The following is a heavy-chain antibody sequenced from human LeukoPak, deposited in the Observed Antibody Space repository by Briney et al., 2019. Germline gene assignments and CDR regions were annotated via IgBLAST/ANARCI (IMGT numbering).Heavy chain of an antibody. CDR3: ARAFYPGYYSYMAV. CDR1: GGSISSSSYY. J-gene: IGHJ6*03. Sequence: SETLSLTCTVSGGSISSSSYYWGWIRQSPGKGLEWIGNIYYSGSTYYNPSLKSRVTISVDTSKNQFSLKLSSVTAADTAVYYCARAFYPGYYSYMAVWGKGTTVTVSS. D-gene: IGHD3-3*02. CDR2: IYYSGST. V-gene: IGHV4-39*07.